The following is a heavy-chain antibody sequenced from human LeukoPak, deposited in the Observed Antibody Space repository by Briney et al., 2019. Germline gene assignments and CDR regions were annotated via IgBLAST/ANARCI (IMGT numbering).Heavy chain of an antibody. CDR3: ARHRGGAFDY. J-gene: IGHJ4*02. V-gene: IGHV4-59*01. CDR2: IYYSGST. D-gene: IGHD2-15*01. Sequence: PSETLSLTCTVSGGSISSYYWSWIRQPPGKGLEWIGYIYYSGSTNYNPSLKSRVTISVDTSKNQFSLKLSSVTAADTAVYYCARHRGGAFDYWDQGTLVTVSS. CDR1: GGSISSYY.